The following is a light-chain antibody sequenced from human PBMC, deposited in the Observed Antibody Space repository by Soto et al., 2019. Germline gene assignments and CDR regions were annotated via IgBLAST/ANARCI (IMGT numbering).Light chain of an antibody. J-gene: IGLJ1*01. CDR2: DVS. CDR1: GGDVGGYNY. Sequence: QSVLAQPASVAGSPGQSIAIACTGTGGDVGGYNYVSWYQQHPGKAPKLMVYDVSNRPSGVSNRFSGSKSGNTASLTISGLQAEDEADYYCSSYTSSSTYVFGTGTKVTVL. CDR3: SSYTSSSTYV. V-gene: IGLV2-14*01.